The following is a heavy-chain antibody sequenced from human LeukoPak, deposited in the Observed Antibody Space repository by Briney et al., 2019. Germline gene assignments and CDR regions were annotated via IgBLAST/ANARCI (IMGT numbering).Heavy chain of an antibody. V-gene: IGHV4-61*01. J-gene: IGHJ5*01. CDR1: GGSVSSGSYY. Sequence: PSETLSLTCTVSGGSVSSGSYYWSWIRQPPGKGLEWIGYIYYSGSTNYNPSLKSRVTISVDTSKNQFSLKLSSVTAADTAVYYCARQTILTGGFDSWGQGILVTVSS. D-gene: IGHD3-9*01. CDR3: ARQTILTGGFDS. CDR2: IYYSGST.